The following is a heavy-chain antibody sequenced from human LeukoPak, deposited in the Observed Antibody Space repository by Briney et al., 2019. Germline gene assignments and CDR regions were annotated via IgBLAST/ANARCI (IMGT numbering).Heavy chain of an antibody. CDR2: INHSGST. V-gene: IGHV4-34*01. D-gene: IGHD3-3*01. Sequence: PSETLSLTCAVYGVSFSGYYWSWIRQPPGKGLEWIGEINHSGSTNYNPSLKSRVTISLDTSKNQFSLKLSSVTAADTAVYYCARGVGFWSQMGVWGQGTTVTVSS. CDR3: ARGVGFWSQMGV. CDR1: GVSFSGYY. J-gene: IGHJ6*02.